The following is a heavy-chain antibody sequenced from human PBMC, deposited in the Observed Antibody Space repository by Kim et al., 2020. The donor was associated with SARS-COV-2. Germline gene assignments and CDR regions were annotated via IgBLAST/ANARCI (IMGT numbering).Heavy chain of an antibody. CDR2: ISSSSSYI. Sequence: GGSLRLSCAASGFTFSSYSMNWVRQAPGKGLEWVSSISSSSSYIYYADSVKGRFTISRDNAKNSLYLQMNSLRAEDTAVYYCARADRWSGSTSYFDYWGQGTLVTVSS. J-gene: IGHJ4*02. D-gene: IGHD2-2*01. CDR1: GFTFSSYS. V-gene: IGHV3-21*01. CDR3: ARADRWSGSTSYFDY.